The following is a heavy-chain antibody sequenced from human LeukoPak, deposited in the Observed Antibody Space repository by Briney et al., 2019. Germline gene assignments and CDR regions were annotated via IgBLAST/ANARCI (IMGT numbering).Heavy chain of an antibody. CDR1: GFTFSSYS. D-gene: IGHD1-26*01. CDR2: IKSKTGGGTT. Sequence: GGSLRLSCAASGFTFSSYSMNWVRQAPGKGLEWVGRIKSKTGGGTTDFAAPVKGRFTISRDDSKNTLYLQMNSLKTEDTAVYYCTTQRGSGSYSYFQHWGQGTLVTVSS. V-gene: IGHV3-15*07. CDR3: TTQRGSGSYSYFQH. J-gene: IGHJ1*01.